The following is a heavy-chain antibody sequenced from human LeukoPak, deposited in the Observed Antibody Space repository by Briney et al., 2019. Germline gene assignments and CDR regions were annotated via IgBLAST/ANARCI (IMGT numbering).Heavy chain of an antibody. D-gene: IGHD3-9*01. CDR3: LKQKTAYEILTGYYSKDFDY. CDR1: GFTFSDYY. J-gene: IGHJ4*02. Sequence: PGGTLRLSCAASGFTFSDYYLSWIRQAPGQGLERVSYNRSSGSTIYYADSVKGRFTISRDNAKNSLYLQMNSLRAEDTAVYFFLKQKTAYEILTGYYSKDFDYWGQGTLVTVSS. CDR2: NRSSGSTI. V-gene: IGHV3-11*04.